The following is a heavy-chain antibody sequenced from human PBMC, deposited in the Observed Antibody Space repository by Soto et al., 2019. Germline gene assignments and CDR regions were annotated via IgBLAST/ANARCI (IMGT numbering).Heavy chain of an antibody. V-gene: IGHV3-30-3*01. CDR1: GFTFSIYA. J-gene: IGHJ5*02. D-gene: IGHD2-21*01. Sequence: QVQLVESGGGVVQPGRSLRLSCAASGFTFSIYAMHRVRQAPGKGLEWVAVISYDGSNKYYADSVKGRFTISRDNSKNTVYLQMNRLIAEDSAVYYCAREYSDGWFDPWGQGTLVTVSS. CDR2: ISYDGSNK. CDR3: AREYSDGWFDP.